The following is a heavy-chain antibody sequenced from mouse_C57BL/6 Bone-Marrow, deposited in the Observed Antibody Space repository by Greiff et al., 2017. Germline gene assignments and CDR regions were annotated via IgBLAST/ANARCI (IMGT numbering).Heavy chain of an antibody. J-gene: IGHJ2*01. CDR1: GFNIKNTY. CDR2: IDPANGNT. CDR3: ASNLLWLRPYYFDY. Sequence: EVKLQESVAELVRPGASVKLSCTASGFNIKNTYMHWVKQRPEQGLEWIGRIDPANGNTKYAPKFQGKATITADTSSNTAYLQLSSLTSEDTAIYYCASNLLWLRPYYFDYWGQGTTLTVSS. D-gene: IGHD2-2*01. V-gene: IGHV14-3*01.